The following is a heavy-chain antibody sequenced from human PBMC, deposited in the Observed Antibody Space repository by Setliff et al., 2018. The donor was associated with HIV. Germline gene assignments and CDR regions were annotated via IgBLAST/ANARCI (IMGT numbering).Heavy chain of an antibody. Sequence: PGESLKISCKAYGYTFTNYWIGWVRQLPGRGLEWMGIIYPGDTDTRYSPAFHGQVTISADKFINTAYLQWTSLKASDTAMYYCARPSIDNWFHDAFDIWGQGTMVTVSS. J-gene: IGHJ3*02. CDR2: IYPGDTDT. D-gene: IGHD1-1*01. CDR3: ARPSIDNWFHDAFDI. CDR1: GYTFTNYW. V-gene: IGHV5-51*01.